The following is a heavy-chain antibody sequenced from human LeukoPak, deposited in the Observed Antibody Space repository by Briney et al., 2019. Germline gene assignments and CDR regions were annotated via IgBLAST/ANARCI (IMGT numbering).Heavy chain of an antibody. CDR1: GGTFSSYA. D-gene: IGHD3-3*01. V-gene: IGHV1-69*05. Sequence: SVKLSCKASGGTFSSYAISWVRQAPGQGLEWMGGFIPIFGTANYAQKFQGRVTITTDESTSTAYMELSSLRSEDTAVYYCAREGADFWSGYYFDYWGQGTLVTVSS. CDR3: AREGADFWSGYYFDY. J-gene: IGHJ4*02. CDR2: FIPIFGTA.